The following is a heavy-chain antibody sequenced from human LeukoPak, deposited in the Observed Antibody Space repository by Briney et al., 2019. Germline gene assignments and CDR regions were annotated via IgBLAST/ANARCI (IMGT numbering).Heavy chain of an antibody. V-gene: IGHV3-30*02. CDR1: GFTFSSYG. Sequence: GGSLRLSCAASGFTFSSYGMHWVRQAPGKGLEWVAFIRYDGSNKYYADSVKGRSTISRDNSKNTLYLQMNSLRAEDTAVYYCAKDLGYYDSSGYWDYWGQGTLVTVSS. CDR2: IRYDGSNK. D-gene: IGHD3-22*01. J-gene: IGHJ4*02. CDR3: AKDLGYYDSSGYWDY.